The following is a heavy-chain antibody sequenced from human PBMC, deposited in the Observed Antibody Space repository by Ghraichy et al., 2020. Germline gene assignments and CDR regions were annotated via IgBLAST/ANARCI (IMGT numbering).Heavy chain of an antibody. Sequence: SVKVSCKASGGTFSSYAISWVRQAPGQGLEWMGGIIPIFGTANYAQKFQGRVTITTDESTSTAYMELSSLRSEDTAVYYCASFPDGYNSIGAFDIWGQGTMVTVSS. CDR3: ASFPDGYNSIGAFDI. D-gene: IGHD5-24*01. CDR2: IIPIFGTA. V-gene: IGHV1-69*05. CDR1: GGTFSSYA. J-gene: IGHJ3*02.